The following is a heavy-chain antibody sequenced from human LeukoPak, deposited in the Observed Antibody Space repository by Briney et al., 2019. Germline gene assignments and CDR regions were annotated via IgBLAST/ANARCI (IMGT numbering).Heavy chain of an antibody. CDR2: INPSGGST. D-gene: IGHD2-15*01. CDR3: ARDLGSPEWYFDL. CDR1: GYTFTSYY. V-gene: IGHV1-46*01. J-gene: IGHJ2*01. Sequence: ASVTVSCKASGYTFTSYYMHWVRQAPGQGLEWMGIINPSGGSTSYAQKFQGRVTMTRDTSTSTVYMELSSLRSEDTAVYYCARDLGSPEWYFDLWGRGTLVTVSS.